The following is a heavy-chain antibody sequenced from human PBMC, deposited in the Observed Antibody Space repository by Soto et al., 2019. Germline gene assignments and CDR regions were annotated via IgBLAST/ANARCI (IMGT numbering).Heavy chain of an antibody. CDR2: ISYDGSNK. V-gene: IGHV3-30*18. Sequence: GGSLRLSCAASGFTFSSYGMHWVRQAPGKGLEWVAVISYDGSNKYYADSVKGRFTISRGNSKNTLYLQINSLRAEDTAVYYCAKVESGYSYGVIDYWGQGTLVTVSS. CDR3: AKVESGYSYGVIDY. D-gene: IGHD5-18*01. CDR1: GFTFSSYG. J-gene: IGHJ4*02.